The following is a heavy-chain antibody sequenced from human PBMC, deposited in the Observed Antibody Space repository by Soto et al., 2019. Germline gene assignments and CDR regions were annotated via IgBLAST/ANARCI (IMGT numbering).Heavy chain of an antibody. D-gene: IGHD4-17*01. V-gene: IGHV1-2*04. Sequence: QVQLVQSGAEVKKPGASVKVSCKASGYTFTGYYLHWVRQAPGQGLEWMGCINPNSGGTNYAQKFQGWVTRTGDTSISAAYVELGRPRYDDPAVCYCAGDLIGDVGGGNGDEYSQVDDGMLVWGQGTTVIFSS. J-gene: IGHJ6*02. CDR3: AGDLIGDVGGGNGDEYSQVDDGMLV. CDR1: GYTFTGYY. CDR2: INPNSGGT.